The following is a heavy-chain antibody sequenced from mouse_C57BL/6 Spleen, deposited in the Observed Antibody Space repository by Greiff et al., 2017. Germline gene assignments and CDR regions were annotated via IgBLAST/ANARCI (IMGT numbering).Heavy chain of an antibody. CDR1: GYTFTSYW. CDR3: ARSAIYYYGSSYDY. J-gene: IGHJ2*01. V-gene: IGHV1-55*01. Sequence: VQLQQSGAELVKPGASVKMSCKASGYTFTSYWITWVKQRPGQGLEWLGDIYPGSGSTNYNEKFKSKATLTVDTSCSTAYMQLSSLTSEDSAVYYCARSAIYYYGSSYDYWGQGTTLTVSA. D-gene: IGHD1-1*01. CDR2: IYPGSGST.